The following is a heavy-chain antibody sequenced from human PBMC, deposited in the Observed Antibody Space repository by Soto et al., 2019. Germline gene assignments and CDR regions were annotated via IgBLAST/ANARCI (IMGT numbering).Heavy chain of an antibody. V-gene: IGHV2-5*02. Sequence: QITLKESGPTLVRPTQTLTLTCTFSGFSLSTTGVGVGWIRQPPGKALEWLALIYWDDDKRYSPSLKSRLTITKDTSKNEVILTTTNMDPVDTATYYCAQRLRDYGWGRERAYYFDPWGQGTLVTVSS. CDR1: GFSLSTTGVG. D-gene: IGHD3-16*01. J-gene: IGHJ5*02. CDR3: AQRLRDYGWGRERAYYFDP. CDR2: IYWDDDK.